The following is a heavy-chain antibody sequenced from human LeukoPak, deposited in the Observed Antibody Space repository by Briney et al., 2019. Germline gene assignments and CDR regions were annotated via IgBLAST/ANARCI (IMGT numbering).Heavy chain of an antibody. J-gene: IGHJ6*02. Sequence: PSETLSLTCAVYGGSFSGYYWSWIRQPPGKGLEWIGEINHSGSTNYNPPLKSRVTISVDTSKNQFSLKLSSVTAADTAVYYCARVDCGRTPDPAAAGGYYYYYYGMDVWGQGTTVTVSS. CDR2: INHSGST. D-gene: IGHD6-13*01. CDR3: ARVDCGRTPDPAAAGGYYYYYYGMDV. V-gene: IGHV4-34*01. CDR1: GGSFSGYY.